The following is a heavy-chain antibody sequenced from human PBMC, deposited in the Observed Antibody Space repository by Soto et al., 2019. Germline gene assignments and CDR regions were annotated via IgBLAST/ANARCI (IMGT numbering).Heavy chain of an antibody. Sequence: GGSLRLSCAASGVRFSTYAMSWVRQAPGKGLEWVSVISDNGNSTYYADSVKGRFTISRDSSKNTLYLRMNSLRAEDTAVYYCARDTGRASADLWGQGTLVTVSS. CDR1: GVRFSTYA. D-gene: IGHD1-26*01. J-gene: IGHJ5*02. CDR2: ISDNGNST. CDR3: ARDTGRASADL. V-gene: IGHV3-23*01.